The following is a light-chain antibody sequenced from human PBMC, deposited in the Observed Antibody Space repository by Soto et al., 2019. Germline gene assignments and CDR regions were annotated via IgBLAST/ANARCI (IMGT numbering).Light chain of an antibody. CDR1: QSVASSF. CDR2: GAS. CDR3: PQFATSPFT. V-gene: IGKV3-20*01. J-gene: IGKJ3*01. Sequence: EIVLTQSPGTLSLSPGERATLSCRASQSVASSFLAWYQQKPGQAPRLLIYGASSRATGIPDRFSGSGSGTDFTLTITRLAPEDFAVYYGPQFATSPFTFGPGTTVD.